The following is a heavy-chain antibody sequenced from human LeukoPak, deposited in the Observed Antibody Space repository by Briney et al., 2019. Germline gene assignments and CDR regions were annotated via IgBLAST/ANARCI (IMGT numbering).Heavy chain of an antibody. Sequence: GGSLRLSCAASGFTFSSSAMHWVRQAPGKGLEWVTLISYDGSNKYYADSVKGRFTISRDNSKNTLYLQMNSLRAEDTAVYYCARDPSSSGWYRFDYWGQGALVTVSS. D-gene: IGHD6-19*01. CDR2: ISYDGSNK. CDR1: GFTFSSSA. V-gene: IGHV3-30-3*01. CDR3: ARDPSSSGWYRFDY. J-gene: IGHJ4*02.